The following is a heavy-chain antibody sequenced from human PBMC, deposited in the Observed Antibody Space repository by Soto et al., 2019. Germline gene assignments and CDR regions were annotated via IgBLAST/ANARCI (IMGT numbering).Heavy chain of an antibody. Sequence: QITLEESGPTLVKPTQTLTLTCTFSGFSLSTSGVGVGWIRQPPGKPLEWLALIYWDDDKRYSPSLKSRLTVXXDXSXXQVVLTMTNMDPVDTGTYYCAHMGYSSPWFRWFDPWGQGTLVTVSS. CDR1: GFSLSTSGVG. CDR3: AHMGYSSPWFRWFDP. CDR2: IYWDDDK. V-gene: IGHV2-5*02. D-gene: IGHD5-12*01. J-gene: IGHJ5*02.